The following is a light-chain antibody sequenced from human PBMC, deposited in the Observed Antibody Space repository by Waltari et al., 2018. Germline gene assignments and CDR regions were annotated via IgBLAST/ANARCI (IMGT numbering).Light chain of an antibody. Sequence: DIQMTQSPSSLSASVGDRVTITCRASQSISSYLNWYQQKPGQSPKLLIYWASTRESGVPDRFSGSGSGADFTLTISTLQAEDVAVYYCQQYYSTPYTFGQGTRLEIK. CDR3: QQYYSTPYT. CDR2: WAS. CDR1: QSISSY. J-gene: IGKJ2*01. V-gene: IGKV4-1*01.